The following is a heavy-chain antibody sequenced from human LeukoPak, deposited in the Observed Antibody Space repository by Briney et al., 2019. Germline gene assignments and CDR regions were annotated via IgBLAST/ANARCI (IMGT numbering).Heavy chain of an antibody. J-gene: IGHJ4*02. V-gene: IGHV4-59*01. Sequence: SETLSLTCTVSGGSISGYYWSWIRQPPGKALEYIGYIYDSGVFNYNPSLKSRVIISADTSKTKFSLNLTSVTAADTGVYYCALIGGSSFFDWGQGTLVTVSS. CDR1: GGSISGYY. CDR3: ALIGGSSFFD. D-gene: IGHD6-13*01. CDR2: IYDSGVF.